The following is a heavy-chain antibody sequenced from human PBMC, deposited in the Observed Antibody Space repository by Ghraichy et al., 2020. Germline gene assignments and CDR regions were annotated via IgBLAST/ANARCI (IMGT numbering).Heavy chain of an antibody. V-gene: IGHV3-74*01. CDR2: IKSDGSST. CDR1: GFTFSNYW. CDR3: AREYCRGGRCYFGTGGSHFDY. D-gene: IGHD2-15*01. J-gene: IGHJ4*02. Sequence: GGSLRLSCAASGFTFSNYWMHWVRQAPGKGLVWVSRIKSDGSSTIYADSVKGRFTISRDNAKNTLYLQMNSLRAEDTAVYYCAREYCRGGRCYFGTGGSHFDYWGQGALVTVSS.